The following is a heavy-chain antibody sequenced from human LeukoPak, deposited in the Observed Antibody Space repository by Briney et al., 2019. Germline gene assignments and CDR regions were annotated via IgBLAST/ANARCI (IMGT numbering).Heavy chain of an antibody. CDR3: ARGLRFLEWLGGYYMDV. CDR2: ISSSSSTI. J-gene: IGHJ6*03. V-gene: IGHV3-48*01. Sequence: GGSLRLSCAASGFTFSSYSMNWVRQAPGKGLEWVSYISSSSSTIYYADSVKGRFTISRDNAKNSLYLQMNSLRAEDTAVYYCARGLRFLEWLGGYYMDVWGKGTTVTVSS. CDR1: GFTFSSYS. D-gene: IGHD3-3*01.